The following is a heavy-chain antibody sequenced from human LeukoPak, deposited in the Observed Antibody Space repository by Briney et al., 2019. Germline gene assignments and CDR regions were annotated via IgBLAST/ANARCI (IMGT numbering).Heavy chain of an antibody. V-gene: IGHV3-23*01. CDR2: ISGSGGST. CDR1: GITFSSHA. Sequence: GGSLRLSCAASGITFSSHAMSWVRQAPGKGLEWASVISGSGGSTDYADSVKGRFTISRDNSKNTLYLQMNSLRADDTAVYYCAKGWGRYSSSWYYFDYWGQGTLVTVSS. J-gene: IGHJ4*02. D-gene: IGHD6-13*01. CDR3: AKGWGRYSSSWYYFDY.